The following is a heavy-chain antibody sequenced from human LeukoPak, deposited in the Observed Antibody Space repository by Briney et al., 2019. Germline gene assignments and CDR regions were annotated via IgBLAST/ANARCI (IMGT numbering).Heavy chain of an antibody. CDR2: IYYSGST. Sequence: SETLSLTCTVSGGSISSYYWSWIRQPPGKGLEWTGYIYYSGSTNYNPSLKSRVTISVDTSKNQFSLKLSSVTAADTAVYYCARVDMVRGVIISGWFDPWGQGTLVTVSS. D-gene: IGHD3-10*01. V-gene: IGHV4-59*01. CDR1: GGSISSYY. CDR3: ARVDMVRGVIISGWFDP. J-gene: IGHJ5*02.